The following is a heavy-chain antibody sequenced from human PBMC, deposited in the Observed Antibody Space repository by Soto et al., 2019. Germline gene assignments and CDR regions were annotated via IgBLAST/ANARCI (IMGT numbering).Heavy chain of an antibody. V-gene: IGHV3-23*01. J-gene: IGHJ4*02. D-gene: IGHD3-16*02. Sequence: EVQLLESGGGLVQPGGSLRVSCAASGFTFSSYAMSWFRQAPGKGLAWVSGISGSGGRTYYADSVKGRFTISRDNSKNTLYLQMNSLRAEDTAVYYCANRLSDDDWGQGTLVTVSS. CDR3: ANRLSDDD. CDR2: ISGSGGRT. CDR1: GFTFSSYA.